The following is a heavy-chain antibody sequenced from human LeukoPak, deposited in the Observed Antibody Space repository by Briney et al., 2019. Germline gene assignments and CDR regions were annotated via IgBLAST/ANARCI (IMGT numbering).Heavy chain of an antibody. CDR1: GLTLRNAC. CDR2: IKSKTDGRPT. D-gene: IGHD3-16*02. Sequence: GRCNRLSCAVSGLTLRNACMSWVRHPPAKGREWVGRIKSKTDGRPTDYAAPVKGRFTISRDDSKNTLYLQVNSLKTEDTAVYYCTTDGYDYVWGSYLQYYYYYMDVWGKGTTVTVSS. J-gene: IGHJ6*03. V-gene: IGHV3-15*01. CDR3: TTDGYDYVWGSYLQYYYYYMDV.